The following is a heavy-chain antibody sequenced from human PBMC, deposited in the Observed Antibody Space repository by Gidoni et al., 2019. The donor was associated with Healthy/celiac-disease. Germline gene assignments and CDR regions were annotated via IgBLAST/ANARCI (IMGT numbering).Heavy chain of an antibody. CDR2: IIPILGIA. V-gene: IGHV1-69*04. Sequence: QVQLVQSGAEVKKPGSSVKVSCKASGGTFSSYAISWVRQAPGQGLEWMGRIIPILGIANYAQKFQGRVTIPADKSTSTAYMELSSLRSEDTAVYYCAREKWLQSPEFDYWGQGTLVTVSS. D-gene: IGHD5-12*01. CDR1: GGTFSSYA. CDR3: AREKWLQSPEFDY. J-gene: IGHJ4*02.